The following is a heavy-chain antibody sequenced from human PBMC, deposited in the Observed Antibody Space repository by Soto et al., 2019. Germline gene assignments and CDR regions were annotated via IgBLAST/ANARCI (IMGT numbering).Heavy chain of an antibody. V-gene: IGHV1-46*01. J-gene: IGHJ4*02. CDR1: GYTFTHYY. CDR2: INPASGST. Sequence: QVQLVQSGAEVKKPGASVKVSCRTSGYTFTHYYIHWVRQAPGQGLEWLGIINPASGSTNYAQDFQARVTLTMDTSTTTVYMELSGLRAEDTAIFHCARDSAAGDHWGQGTLVTVSS. CDR3: ARDSAAGDH. D-gene: IGHD6-13*01.